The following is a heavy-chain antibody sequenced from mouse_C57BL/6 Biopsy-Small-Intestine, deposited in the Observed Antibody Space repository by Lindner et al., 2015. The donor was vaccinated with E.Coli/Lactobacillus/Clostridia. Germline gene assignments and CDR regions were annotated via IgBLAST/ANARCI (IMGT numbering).Heavy chain of an antibody. V-gene: IGHV1-26*01. D-gene: IGHD1-3*01. J-gene: IGHJ4*01. CDR1: GYTFTDYY. Sequence: VQLQESGPELVKPGASVKISCQASGYTFTDYYMNWVKQGHGRSLEWIGDINPNNGGSLYNQKFKDKATFTVYKSSTTAYMELRSLTSDDSAVYYCARQVRVDYAMDYWGQGTSVTVSS. CDR2: INPNNGGS. CDR3: ARQVRVDYAMDY.